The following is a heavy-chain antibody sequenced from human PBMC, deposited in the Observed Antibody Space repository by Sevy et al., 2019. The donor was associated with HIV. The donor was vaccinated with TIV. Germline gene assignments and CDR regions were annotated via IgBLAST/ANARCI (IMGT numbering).Heavy chain of an antibody. CDR3: ARDRGEILRSAFKS. V-gene: IGHV3-30*04. Sequence: GGSLRLSCAASGFTFSEYGMHWVRQAPGKGLEWVAVISDDGRNYKYNKDFVKGRFNIFRDNSRNTLYLQMNSLRAEDTAIYYCARDRGEILRSAFKSWGQGTLVTVSS. J-gene: IGHJ5*02. CDR1: GFTFSEYG. CDR2: ISDDGRNYK. D-gene: IGHD3-10*01.